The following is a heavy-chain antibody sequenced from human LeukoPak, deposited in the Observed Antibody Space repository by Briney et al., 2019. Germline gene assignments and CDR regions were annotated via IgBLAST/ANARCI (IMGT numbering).Heavy chain of an antibody. Sequence: ASVKVSCKASGYTFTSYAMNWVRQAPGQGLEWMGWINTNTGNPTYAQGFTGRFVFSLDTSVSTAYLQISSLKAEDTAVYYCARGLLPYIQPPGMDVWGQGTTVTVSS. J-gene: IGHJ6*02. V-gene: IGHV7-4-1*02. CDR1: GYTFTSYA. CDR2: INTNTGNP. D-gene: IGHD5-18*01. CDR3: ARGLLPYIQPPGMDV.